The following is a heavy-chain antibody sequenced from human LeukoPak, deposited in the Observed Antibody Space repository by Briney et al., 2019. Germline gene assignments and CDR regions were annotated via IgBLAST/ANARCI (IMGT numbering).Heavy chain of an antibody. CDR1: GFSLSDNY. D-gene: IGHD4-17*01. Sequence: GGSLRLSCAVSGFSLSDNYMSWVRQAPGKGLEWVSIIYTLDDTFYADSVKGRFTISRDYSKNTLSLQMSSLRVEDTATYYCARVGPPYGDQPFDYWGQGALVTVSS. CDR2: IYTLDDT. V-gene: IGHV3-53*01. J-gene: IGHJ4*02. CDR3: ARVGPPYGDQPFDY.